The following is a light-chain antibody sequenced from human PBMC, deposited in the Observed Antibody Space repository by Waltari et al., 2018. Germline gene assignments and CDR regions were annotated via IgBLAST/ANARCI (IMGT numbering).Light chain of an antibody. V-gene: IGKV1-5*03. CDR1: QSISNW. J-gene: IGKJ1*01. CDR2: KAS. CDR3: QQYNSYPGT. Sequence: DIQMTQSPSTLSASVGDRVTITCRASQSISNWLAWYQQKPGKAPNLVIYKASSLEGGVPSRFSGSGSGTEFTLTISSLHPDDFANYYCQQYNSYPGTFGQGTKVEIK.